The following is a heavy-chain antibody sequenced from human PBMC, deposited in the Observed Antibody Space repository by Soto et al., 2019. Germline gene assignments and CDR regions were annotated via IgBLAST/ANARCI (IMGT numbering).Heavy chain of an antibody. CDR1: GGTFSNYA. J-gene: IGHJ4*02. CDR2: IIPIFDTA. D-gene: IGHD3-10*01. CDR3: ARASNYYGTGWVSNFDL. Sequence: QVQLVQSGAEVRKPGSSVKVSCKASGGTFSNYAFSWVRQAPGQGLEWTGGIIPIFDTAKYSQSFLDRVTITADNSTSTLYMELRSLRSEDTAVYYCARASNYYGTGWVSNFDLWGQGTQVTVSS. V-gene: IGHV1-69*06.